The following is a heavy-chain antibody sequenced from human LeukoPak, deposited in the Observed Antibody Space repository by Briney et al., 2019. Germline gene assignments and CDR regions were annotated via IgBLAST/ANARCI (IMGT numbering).Heavy chain of an antibody. CDR2: INPSGGST. V-gene: IGHV1-46*01. D-gene: IGHD4-17*01. J-gene: IGHJ5*02. CDR3: ARAPRTTVTTRGWWFDP. Sequence: ASVKVSCKASGYTFTSYYMHWVRQAPGQGIEWMGIINPSGGSTIYAQKSQDGLSITKDTSTSTVYMELSSLRSEDTAVYYCARAPRTTVTTRGWWFDPWGQGTLVTVSS. CDR1: GYTFTSYY.